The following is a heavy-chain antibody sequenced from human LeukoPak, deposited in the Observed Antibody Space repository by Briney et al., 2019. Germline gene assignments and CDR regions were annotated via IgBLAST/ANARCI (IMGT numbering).Heavy chain of an antibody. J-gene: IGHJ4*02. Sequence: EGSLRLSCAASGFTVSSSYMSWVRQAPGKGLEWVSVIYSGGSTYYADSVKGRFTISRDNSKNTLYLQMNSLRAEDTAVYYCARGIVTLIDYWGQGTLVTVSS. D-gene: IGHD3-22*01. CDR2: IYSGGST. CDR1: GFTVSSSY. CDR3: ARGIVTLIDY. V-gene: IGHV3-53*01.